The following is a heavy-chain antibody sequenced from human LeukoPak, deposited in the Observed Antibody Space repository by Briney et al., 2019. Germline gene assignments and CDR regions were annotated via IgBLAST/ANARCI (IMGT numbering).Heavy chain of an antibody. J-gene: IGHJ4*02. CDR1: GFTFSSYW. Sequence: GGSLRLSCAASGFTFSSYWMSWVRQAPGKGLEWVANIKQDGSEKYYVDSVKGRFTISRDNAKNSLYLQMNSLRAEDTAVYYCARDLRVGATQVYYFDYWGQGTLVTVSS. CDR2: IKQDGSEK. V-gene: IGHV3-7*01. D-gene: IGHD1-26*01. CDR3: ARDLRVGATQVYYFDY.